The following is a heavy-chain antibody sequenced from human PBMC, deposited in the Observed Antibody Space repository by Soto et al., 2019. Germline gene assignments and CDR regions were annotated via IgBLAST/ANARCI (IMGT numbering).Heavy chain of an antibody. CDR3: AKCPPVYGDYAQLYFQH. D-gene: IGHD4-17*01. CDR1: GFTFSSYA. Sequence: EVQLLESGGGLVQPGGSLRLSCAASGFTFSSYAMSWVRQAPGKGLEWVSAISGSGGSTYYADSVKGRFTISSDNSKNTLYLQMNSLRAEDTAVYYCAKCPPVYGDYAQLYFQHWGQGTLVTVSS. J-gene: IGHJ1*01. CDR2: ISGSGGST. V-gene: IGHV3-23*01.